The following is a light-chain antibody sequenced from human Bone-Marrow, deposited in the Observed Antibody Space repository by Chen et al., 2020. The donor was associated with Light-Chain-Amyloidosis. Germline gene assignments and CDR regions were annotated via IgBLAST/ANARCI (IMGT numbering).Light chain of an antibody. CDR2: EVT. J-gene: IGLJ1*01. Sequence: QAALTQPASVSGSPGQSITISCTGTSSDVGGDNHVSWYQQHPDKAPKLMIYEVTHRPSWVPDRFSGSTSDNTASLTISGLHPEDEADYFCSSYTITNTLVFGSGTRVTVL. V-gene: IGLV2-14*01. CDR3: SSYTITNTLV. CDR1: SSDVGGDNH.